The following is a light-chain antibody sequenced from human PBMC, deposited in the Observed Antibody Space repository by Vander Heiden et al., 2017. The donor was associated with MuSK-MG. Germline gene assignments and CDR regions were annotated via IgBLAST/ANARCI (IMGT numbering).Light chain of an antibody. CDR1: QSISNY. J-gene: IGKJ2*01. CDR3: QQSHSAPYT. V-gene: IGKV1-39*01. Sequence: DTQMTQSPSSLSAPVGDRVTITCRASQSISNYLNWYQQKPGKAPKLLIYAASSLQSGVPSRFSGSGSGTDFTLTISSLQPEDFATYYCQQSHSAPYTFGQGTKLEIE. CDR2: AAS.